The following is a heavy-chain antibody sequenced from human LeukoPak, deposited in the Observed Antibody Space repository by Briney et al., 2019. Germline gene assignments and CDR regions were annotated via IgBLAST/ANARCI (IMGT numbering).Heavy chain of an antibody. Sequence: GGSLRLSCAASGFTFSSYAMSWVRQAPGKGLEWVSAISGSGGSTYYADSVKGRFTISRDNSKNTLYLQMNSLRAEDTAVYYCATRITMIVVARYAFDIWGQGTMVTVPS. J-gene: IGHJ3*02. CDR2: ISGSGGST. CDR1: GFTFSSYA. D-gene: IGHD3-22*01. CDR3: ATRITMIVVARYAFDI. V-gene: IGHV3-23*01.